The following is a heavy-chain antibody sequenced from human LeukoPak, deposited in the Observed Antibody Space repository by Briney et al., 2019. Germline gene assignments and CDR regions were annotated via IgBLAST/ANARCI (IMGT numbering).Heavy chain of an antibody. D-gene: IGHD2-21*01. V-gene: IGHV4-34*01. CDR1: GGSFSGYY. CDR2: INHSGST. J-gene: IGHJ4*02. CDR3: ARASYPIKVFFDY. Sequence: SETLSLTCAVYGGSFSGYYWSWIRQPPGKGLEWIGEINHSGSTNYNPSLKSRVTISVDTSKNQFSLKLSSVTAADTAVYYCARASYPIKVFFDYWGQGTLVTVSS.